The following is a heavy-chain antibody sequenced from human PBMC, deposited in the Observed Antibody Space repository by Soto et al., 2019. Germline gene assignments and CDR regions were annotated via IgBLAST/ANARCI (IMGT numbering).Heavy chain of an antibody. CDR1: GYTFTSYS. CDR3: ARGFLGVVNFNYGTDV. CDR2: ISAYNGNT. V-gene: IGHV1-18*04. Sequence: RASLKVSCKASGYTFTSYSISWVRQAPGQVLEWMGWISAYNGNTNYAQKLQGRVTMTTDTSTSTAYMELRSLRSDDTAVYYCARGFLGVVNFNYGTDVWGQGTTVTVSS. J-gene: IGHJ6*02. D-gene: IGHD2-15*01.